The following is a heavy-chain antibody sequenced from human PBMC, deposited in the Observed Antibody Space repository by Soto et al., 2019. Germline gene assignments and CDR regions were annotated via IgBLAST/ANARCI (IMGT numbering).Heavy chain of an antibody. CDR2: ISYDGSNK. Sequence: QVQLVESGGGVVQPGRSLRLSCAASGFTFSSYAMHWVRQAPGKGLEWVAVISYDGSNKYYADSVKGRFTISRDNSKNXLXRXXTSLGAEDQAVYYCARAMTTVTIGDYYSYYYGMDVWGQGTTVTVSS. D-gene: IGHD4-17*01. J-gene: IGHJ6*02. CDR1: GFTFSSYA. V-gene: IGHV3-30-3*01. CDR3: ARAMTTVTIGDYYSYYYGMDV.